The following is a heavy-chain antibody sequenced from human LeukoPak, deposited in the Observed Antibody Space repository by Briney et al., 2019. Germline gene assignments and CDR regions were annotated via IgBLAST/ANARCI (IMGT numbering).Heavy chain of an antibody. CDR2: IIPILGIA. CDR1: GYTFTSYG. V-gene: IGHV1-69*04. J-gene: IGHJ4*02. D-gene: IGHD2-8*01. Sequence: SVKVSCKASGYTFTSYGISWVRQAPGQGLEWMGRIIPILGIANYAQKFQGRVTITADKSTSTAYMELSSLRSDDTAVYYCARDLGCTNGVCSPRVDYWGQGTLVTVSS. CDR3: ARDLGCTNGVCSPRVDY.